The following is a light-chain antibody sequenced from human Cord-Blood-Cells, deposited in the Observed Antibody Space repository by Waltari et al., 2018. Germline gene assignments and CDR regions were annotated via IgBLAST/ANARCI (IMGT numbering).Light chain of an antibody. CDR3: QQYDNLPIT. V-gene: IGKV1-33*01. J-gene: IGKJ5*01. CDR1: QDISNY. Sequence: DIQMTQSPSSLSASVGDRVTITCQASQDISNYLNWYQQKPGKAPKLLIYDASKLETGVPSRSSGSGSGTDFTFTISSLQPEDIATYYCQQYDNLPITFGQGTRLEIK. CDR2: DAS.